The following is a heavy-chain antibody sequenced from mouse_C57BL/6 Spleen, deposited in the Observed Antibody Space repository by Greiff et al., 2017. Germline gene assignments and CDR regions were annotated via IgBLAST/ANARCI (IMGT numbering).Heavy chain of an antibody. CDR3: ARERLYYSNFYDMDY. CDR2: ISSGSSTI. V-gene: IGHV5-17*01. D-gene: IGHD2-5*01. J-gene: IGHJ4*01. Sequence: EVHLVESGGGLVKPGGSLKLSCAASGFTFSDYGMHWVRQAPEKGLEWVAYISSGSSTIYYADTVKGRFTISRDNAKNTLFLQMTSLRSEDTAMYYCARERLYYSNFYDMDYWGQGTSVTVSS. CDR1: GFTFSDYG.